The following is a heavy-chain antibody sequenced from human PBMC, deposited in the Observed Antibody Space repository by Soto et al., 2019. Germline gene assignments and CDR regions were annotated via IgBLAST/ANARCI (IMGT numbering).Heavy chain of an antibody. CDR1: SGSFSGYY. J-gene: IGHJ4*02. D-gene: IGHD6-6*01. CDR3: ARAPKVSGSSQTRPDF. Sequence: QVQLHQWGAGLLKPSGTLSLACSIYSGSFSGYYWSWIRQPPGKGLEWIGEISQSGHTNYSPSLKSRVSISIDTSKKQFSLNLASVSAADTAVYYCARAPKVSGSSQTRPDFWGQGTLVTVSS. V-gene: IGHV4-34*01. CDR2: ISQSGHT.